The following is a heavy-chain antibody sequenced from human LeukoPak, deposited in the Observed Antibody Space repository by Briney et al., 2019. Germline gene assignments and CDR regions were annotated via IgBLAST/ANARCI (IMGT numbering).Heavy chain of an antibody. CDR3: ARSIAAAGLGGY. V-gene: IGHV1-2*02. Sequence: ASVKVSCKASGYTFTGYYMHWVRQAPGQGLEWMGWINPNSGGTNYAQKFQGRVTMTRDTSISTAYMELSRLRSDDTAVYYCARSIAAAGLGGYWGQGTLVTVSS. CDR2: INPNSGGT. J-gene: IGHJ4*02. D-gene: IGHD6-13*01. CDR1: GYTFTGYY.